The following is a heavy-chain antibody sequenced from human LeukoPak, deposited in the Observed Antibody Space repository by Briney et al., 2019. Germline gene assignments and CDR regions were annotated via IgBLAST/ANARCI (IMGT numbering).Heavy chain of an antibody. D-gene: IGHD3-22*01. V-gene: IGHV3-21*01. CDR1: GFTFSSYS. J-gene: IGHJ4*02. CDR3: ARVQGYYYDSSGYYRALPDY. Sequence: GGSLRLPCAASGFTFSSYSMNWVRQAPGKGLEWVSSISSSSSYIYYADSVKGRFTISRDNAKNSLYLQMNSLRAEDTAVYYCARVQGYYYDSSGYYRALPDYWGQGTLVTVSS. CDR2: ISSSSSYI.